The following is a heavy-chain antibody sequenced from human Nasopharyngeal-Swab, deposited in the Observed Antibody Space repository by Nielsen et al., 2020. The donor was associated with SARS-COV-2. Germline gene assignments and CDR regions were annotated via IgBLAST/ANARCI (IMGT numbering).Heavy chain of an antibody. CDR1: GFAFSDSY. V-gene: IGHV3-11*06. CDR2: ISGGSSDS. CDR3: VRGGLGTGLEN. J-gene: IGHJ4*02. D-gene: IGHD1-14*01. Sequence: GGSLRLSCVASGFAFSDSYMSWIRPAPEKGLEWLSYISGGSSDSNYADSVKGRFTISRANAKNTLYLQMNSLRAEDTAVYYCVRGGLGTGLENWGQGTLVTVSS.